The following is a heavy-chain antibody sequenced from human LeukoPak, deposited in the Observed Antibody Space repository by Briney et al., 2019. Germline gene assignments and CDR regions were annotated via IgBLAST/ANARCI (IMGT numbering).Heavy chain of an antibody. CDR1: GGSISSSSYD. CDR3: ARHVAEYCSGGSCYPYYFDS. V-gene: IGHV4-39*01. CDR2: IYYSGST. Sequence: PSETLSLTCTVSGGSISSSSYDWGGIRQPPGKGLEWIGSIYYSGSTYYNPSLKSRVTISVDTSKNQFSLKLSSVTAAETAVYYCARHVAEYCSGGSCYPYYFDSWGQGTLVTVSS. D-gene: IGHD2-15*01. J-gene: IGHJ4*02.